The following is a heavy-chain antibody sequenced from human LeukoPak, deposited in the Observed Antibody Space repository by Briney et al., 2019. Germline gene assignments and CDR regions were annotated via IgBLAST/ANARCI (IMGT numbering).Heavy chain of an antibody. CDR3: ASQARSSGWYKNDY. Sequence: PSETLSLTCAVYGGSFSGYYWSWTRQPPGKGLEWIREINHSGSTNYNPSLKSRVTISVDTSKNQFSLKLSSVTAADTAVYYCASQARSSGWYKNDYWGQGTLVTVSS. CDR1: GGSFSGYY. V-gene: IGHV4-34*01. CDR2: INHSGST. J-gene: IGHJ4*02. D-gene: IGHD6-19*01.